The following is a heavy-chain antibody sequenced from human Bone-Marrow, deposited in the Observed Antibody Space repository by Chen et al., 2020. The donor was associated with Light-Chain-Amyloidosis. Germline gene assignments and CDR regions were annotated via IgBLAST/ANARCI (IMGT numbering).Heavy chain of an antibody. CDR3: ARELLFDY. D-gene: IGHD2-21*02. Sequence: VQLVESGGGVVQPGRSLRLSCAASGFTFSSYAMHWVRQAPGKGLEWVAVISYDGSNKYYADSVKGRFTISRDNSKNTLYLQMNSLRAEDTAVYYCARELLFDYWGQGTLVTVSS. CDR1: GFTFSSYA. CDR2: ISYDGSNK. J-gene: IGHJ4*02. V-gene: IGHV3-30*01.